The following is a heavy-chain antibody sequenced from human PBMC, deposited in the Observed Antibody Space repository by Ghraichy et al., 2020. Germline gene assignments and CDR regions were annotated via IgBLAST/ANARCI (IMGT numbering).Heavy chain of an antibody. J-gene: IGHJ6*02. CDR3: ARGSTVVRFYYYDGMDV. Sequence: GSLRLSCVGFGFTFNGYSMNWVRQSPGKGLEWVSYITGSSRTKSYADSVKGRFTISRDNARNSLFLQMNSLRDEDTAVYYCARGSTVVRFYYYDGMDVWGQGTTVTVSS. D-gene: IGHD4-23*01. CDR1: GFTFNGYS. CDR2: ITGSSRTK. V-gene: IGHV3-48*02.